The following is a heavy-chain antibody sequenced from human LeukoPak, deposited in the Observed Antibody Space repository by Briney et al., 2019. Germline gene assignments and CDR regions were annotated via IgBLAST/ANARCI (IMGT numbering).Heavy chain of an antibody. D-gene: IGHD5-24*01. Sequence: PSQTLSLTCTVSGGSISSGDYYWSWIRQPPGKGLEWIGYIYYSGSTCYNPSLKSRVTISVDTSKNQFSLKLSSVTAADTAVYYCARVGMATMNFDYWGQGTLVTVSS. CDR1: GGSISSGDYY. CDR3: ARVGMATMNFDY. V-gene: IGHV4-30-4*01. J-gene: IGHJ4*02. CDR2: IYYSGST.